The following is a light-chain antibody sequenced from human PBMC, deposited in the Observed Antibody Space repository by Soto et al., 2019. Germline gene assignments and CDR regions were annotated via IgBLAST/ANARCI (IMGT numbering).Light chain of an antibody. CDR3: CSYAGSYTYV. J-gene: IGLJ1*01. CDR1: SSDVGGYNY. CDR2: DVS. Sequence: QSALTQPRSVSGSPGQSVTISCTGTSSDVGGYNYVSWYQQHPGKAPKLMIYDVSERPSGVPDRFSGSKSGNTVSLTISGLQAEDEADYYCCSYAGSYTYVLATGTKVTVL. V-gene: IGLV2-11*01.